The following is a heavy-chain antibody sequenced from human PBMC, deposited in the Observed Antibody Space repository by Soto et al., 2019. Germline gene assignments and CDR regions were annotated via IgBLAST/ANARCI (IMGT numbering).Heavy chain of an antibody. CDR1: GGSISSYY. V-gene: IGHV4-4*07. Sequence: SETLSLTCTVSGGSISSYYWSWIRQPAGKGLEWIGRIYTSGSTNYNPSLKSRVTMSVDTSKNQFTLKLGSVTAADTAVYYCARLNYDFWSGYQDPYYYYRMDVWGQGTTVTVSS. J-gene: IGHJ6*02. D-gene: IGHD3-3*01. CDR3: ARLNYDFWSGYQDPYYYYRMDV. CDR2: IYTSGST.